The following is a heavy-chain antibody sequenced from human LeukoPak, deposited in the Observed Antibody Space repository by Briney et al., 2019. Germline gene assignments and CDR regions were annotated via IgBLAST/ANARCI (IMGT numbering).Heavy chain of an antibody. CDR2: INHSGST. CDR3: ARHLGFGSYNAFDI. J-gene: IGHJ3*02. Sequence: PSETLSLTCAVYGGSFSDYYWSWIRQPPGKGLEWIGEINHSGSTNYNPSLKSRVTISVDTSKNQFSMNLSSVTAADTAVYYCARHLGFGSYNAFDIWGQGTMVTVSS. V-gene: IGHV4-34*01. CDR1: GGSFSDYY. D-gene: IGHD3-10*01.